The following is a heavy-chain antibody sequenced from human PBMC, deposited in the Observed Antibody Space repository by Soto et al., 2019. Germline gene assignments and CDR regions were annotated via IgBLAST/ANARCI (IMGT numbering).Heavy chain of an antibody. J-gene: IGHJ5*02. D-gene: IGHD3-3*02. CDR3: ARDFNFIFDDPADMRWNLDP. CDR2: VYTTGST. CDR1: GGSINTYY. V-gene: IGHV4-4*07. Sequence: SETLSLTCTVTGGSINTYYWSWIRQSAGKGLEWIGRVYTTGSTNYNPSLKSRVTISVDTSRNQFSLSLRSVTAADTAVYYCARDFNFIFDDPADMRWNLDPWGPGTPVTVYS.